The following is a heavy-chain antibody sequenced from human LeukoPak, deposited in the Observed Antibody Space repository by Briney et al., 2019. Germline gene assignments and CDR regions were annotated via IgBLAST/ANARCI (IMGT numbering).Heavy chain of an antibody. V-gene: IGHV3-11*04. CDR3: AKDYSSSWWYYFDY. Sequence: GGSLRLSCAASGFTFSDYYMSWIRQAPGKGLEWVSYISSSGSTIYYADSVKGRFTISRDNAKNSLYLQMNSLRAEDTAVYYCAKDYSSSWWYYFDYWGQGTLVTVSS. J-gene: IGHJ4*02. CDR2: ISSSGSTI. CDR1: GFTFSDYY. D-gene: IGHD6-13*01.